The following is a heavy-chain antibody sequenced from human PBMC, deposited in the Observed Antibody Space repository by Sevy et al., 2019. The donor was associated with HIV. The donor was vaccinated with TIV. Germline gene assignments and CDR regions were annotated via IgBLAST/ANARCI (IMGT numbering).Heavy chain of an antibody. J-gene: IGHJ4*02. CDR1: GFAFYEYS. CDR3: AREGCSRPHDY. Sequence: GGSLRLSCAASGFAFYEYSMSWIRQAPGKGLEWVATLSFGCGKINYADTVKGRFTIYRDNSKNSLYLQMDTLRVEDKDLYYCAREGCSRPHDYWGQGTRVTVSS. CDR2: LSFGCGKI. V-gene: IGHV3-23*01. D-gene: IGHD2-8*01.